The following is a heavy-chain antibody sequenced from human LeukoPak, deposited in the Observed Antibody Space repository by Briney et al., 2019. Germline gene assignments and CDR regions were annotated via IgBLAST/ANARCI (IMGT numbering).Heavy chain of an antibody. J-gene: IGHJ4*02. CDR2: ISWNSGSI. V-gene: IGHV3-9*01. Sequence: GGSLRLSCAASGFTFDDYAMHWVRQAPGKGLEWVPGISWNSGSIGYADSVKGRFTISRDNAKNSLYLQMNSLRAEDTALYYCAKDSQRGLELDYWGQGTLVTVSS. D-gene: IGHD3-10*01. CDR3: AKDSQRGLELDY. CDR1: GFTFDDYA.